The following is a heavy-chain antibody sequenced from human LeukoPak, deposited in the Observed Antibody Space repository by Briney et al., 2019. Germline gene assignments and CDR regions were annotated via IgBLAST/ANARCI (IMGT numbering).Heavy chain of an antibody. D-gene: IGHD3-16*01. CDR1: GFTFSSYW. Sequence: GGSLRLSCQASGFTFSSYWMAWVRQSPGKGLEWVGNINPDGSDTYYVDSVKGRFTITGDNAKKSVFLQMNSLSAEETAVYRCVRWGGEAYMADWGQGTLVIVSS. CDR3: VRWGGEAYMAD. V-gene: IGHV3-7*01. CDR2: INPDGSDT. J-gene: IGHJ4*02.